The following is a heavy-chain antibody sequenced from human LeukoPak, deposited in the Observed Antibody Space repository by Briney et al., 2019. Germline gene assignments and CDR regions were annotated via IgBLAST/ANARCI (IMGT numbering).Heavy chain of an antibody. J-gene: IGHJ6*03. CDR3: ARDQRDYGDSETYYYYMDV. CDR2: INWNGGST. D-gene: IGHD4-17*01. V-gene: IGHV3-20*04. CDR1: GFTFGDYD. Sequence: PGGSLRLSCAASGFTFGDYDMSWVRQAPGKGLEWVSGINWNGGSTSYADSVKGRFTISRDNAKNSLYLQINSLRAEDTAFYYCARDQRDYGDSETYYYYMDVWGKGTTVTVSS.